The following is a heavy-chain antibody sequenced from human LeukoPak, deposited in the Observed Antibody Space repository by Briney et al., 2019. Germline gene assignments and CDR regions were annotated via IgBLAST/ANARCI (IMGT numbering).Heavy chain of an antibody. D-gene: IGHD5-12*01. CDR3: ARDGARWLRFAYYYYMDV. CDR1: GYILTDYY. CDR2: INPNSGDT. V-gene: IGHV1-2*02. J-gene: IGHJ6*03. Sequence: ASVKVSCKASGYILTDYYMHWVRQAPGQGLEWMGWINPNSGDTNYAQKLQGRVTMTTDTSTSTAYMELRSLRSDDTAVYYCARDGARWLRFAYYYYMDVWGKGTTVTVSS.